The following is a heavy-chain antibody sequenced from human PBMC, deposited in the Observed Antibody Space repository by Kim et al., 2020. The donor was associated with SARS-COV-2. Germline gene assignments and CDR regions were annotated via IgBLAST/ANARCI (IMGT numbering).Heavy chain of an antibody. CDR1: GGSFSGYY. Sequence: SETLSLTCAVYGGSFSGYYWSWIRQPPGKGLEWIGEINHSGSTNYNPSLKSRVTISVDTSKNQFSLKLSSVTAADTAVYYCARGLARMVVAATRYNWFDPWGQGTRVTVSS. CDR2: INHSGST. V-gene: IGHV4-34*01. CDR3: ARGLARMVVAATRYNWFDP. D-gene: IGHD2-15*01. J-gene: IGHJ5*02.